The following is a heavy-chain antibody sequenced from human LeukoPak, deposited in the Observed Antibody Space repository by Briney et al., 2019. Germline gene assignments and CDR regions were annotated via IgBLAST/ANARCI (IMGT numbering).Heavy chain of an antibody. CDR1: GFTFSSYA. J-gene: IGHJ4*02. CDR2: ISGSGGST. CDR3: AKASCSSTSCYSFDY. Sequence: PGGSLRLSCAPSGFTFSSYAMSWVRQAPGKGLEWVSAISGSGGSTYYADSVKGRFTISRDNSKNTLYLQMNSLRAEDTAVYYCAKASCSSTSCYSFDYWGQGTLVTVSS. V-gene: IGHV3-23*01. D-gene: IGHD2-2*02.